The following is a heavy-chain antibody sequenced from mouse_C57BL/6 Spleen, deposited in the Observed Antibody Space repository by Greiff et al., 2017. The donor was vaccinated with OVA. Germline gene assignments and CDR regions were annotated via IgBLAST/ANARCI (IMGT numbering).Heavy chain of an antibody. CDR2: INPNNGGT. CDR3: ARWYYYGSSEYFDV. J-gene: IGHJ1*03. Sequence: EVQLQQSGPELVKPGASVKMSCKASGYTFTDYNMHWVKQSHGKSLEWIGYINPNNGGTSYNQKFKGKATLTVNKSSSTAYMELRSLTSEDSAVYYCARWYYYGSSEYFDVWGTGTTVTVSS. CDR1: GYTFTDYN. D-gene: IGHD1-1*01. V-gene: IGHV1-22*01.